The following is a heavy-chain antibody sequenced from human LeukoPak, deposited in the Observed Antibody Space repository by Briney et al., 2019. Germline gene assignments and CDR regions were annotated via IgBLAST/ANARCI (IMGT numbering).Heavy chain of an antibody. V-gene: IGHV4-61*02. Sequence: PSQTLSLTCTVSGGSISSGSYYWSWIRQPAGKGLEWIGRIYTSGTTNYNPSLKSRVTISVDTSKNQFSLKLSSVTAADTAVHYRARELTGDDAFDIWGQGTMVTVYS. J-gene: IGHJ3*02. D-gene: IGHD1-20*01. CDR3: ARELTGDDAFDI. CDR2: IYTSGTT. CDR1: GGSISSGSYY.